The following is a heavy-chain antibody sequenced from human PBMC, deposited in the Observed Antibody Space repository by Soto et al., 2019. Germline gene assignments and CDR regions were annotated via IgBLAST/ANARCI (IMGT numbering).Heavy chain of an antibody. J-gene: IGHJ5*02. CDR2: ISSNSAYI. Sequence: GSLRLSCAASGFTFRSFTMNWVRQAPGKGLEWVSTISSNSAYIYYTDALRGRFTISRDNAKNSPHLQMNSLRAEDTAVYYCTRDASRDSSARGWFDPWGPGTLVTVSS. CDR3: TRDASRDSSARGWFDP. V-gene: IGHV3-21*01. CDR1: GFTFRSFT. D-gene: IGHD6-13*01.